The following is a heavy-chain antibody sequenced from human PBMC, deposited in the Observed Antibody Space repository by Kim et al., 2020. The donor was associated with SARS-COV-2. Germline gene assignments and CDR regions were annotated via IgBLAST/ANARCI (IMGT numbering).Heavy chain of an antibody. CDR1: GGSISSSSYY. D-gene: IGHD3-22*01. V-gene: IGHV4-39*01. CDR2: IYYSGST. J-gene: IGHJ4*02. Sequence: SETLSLTCTVSGGSISSSSYYWGWIRQPPWKGLEWIGSIYYSGSTYYNPSLKSRVTISVDMSKNQFSLKLSSVTAADTAVYYCTRQWCDDSSGYFTRSLDYWGQGTLVTVSS. CDR3: TRQWCDDSSGYFTRSLDY.